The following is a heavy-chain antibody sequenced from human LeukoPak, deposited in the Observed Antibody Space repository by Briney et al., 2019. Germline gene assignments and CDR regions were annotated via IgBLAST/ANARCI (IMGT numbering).Heavy chain of an antibody. J-gene: IGHJ4*02. CDR2: IKQDGSEK. V-gene: IGHV3-7*01. CDR1: GFTFSNYW. Sequence: GGSLRLSCAASGFTFSNYWMSWVRQAPGKGLEWVANIKQDGSEKYYVDFVKGRFTISRDNAKNSLYVQMNSLRAEDTAVYYCARGYYYDSSGYSPSYYWGQGTLVTVSS. CDR3: ARGYYYDSSGYSPSYY. D-gene: IGHD3-22*01.